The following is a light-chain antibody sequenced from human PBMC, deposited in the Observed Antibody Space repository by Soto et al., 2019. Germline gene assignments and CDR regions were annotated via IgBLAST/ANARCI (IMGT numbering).Light chain of an antibody. CDR1: QSLLYSNGYNY. CDR3: MQALQTRT. V-gene: IGKV2-28*01. Sequence: GMTQSPLSLTVTPGEPASISCRSSQSLLYSNGYNYLDWYLQKPGQSPQLLIYLGSNRASGVPDRFSGSGSGTDFTLKISKVEAEDVGVYYCMQALQTRTFGQGTKVDI. J-gene: IGKJ1*01. CDR2: LGS.